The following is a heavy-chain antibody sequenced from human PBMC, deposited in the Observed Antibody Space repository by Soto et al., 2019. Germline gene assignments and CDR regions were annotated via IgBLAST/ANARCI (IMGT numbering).Heavy chain of an antibody. Sequence: GGSLRLSCAASGFTFSDYYMSWIRQAPGKGLEWVSYISSSGSTIYYADSVKGRFTISRDNAKNSLYLQMNSLRAEDTAVYYCATSQWFGELLYDYWGQGTLVTVSS. CDR1: GFTFSDYY. D-gene: IGHD3-10*01. V-gene: IGHV3-11*01. CDR3: ATSQWFGELLYDY. CDR2: ISSSGSTI. J-gene: IGHJ4*02.